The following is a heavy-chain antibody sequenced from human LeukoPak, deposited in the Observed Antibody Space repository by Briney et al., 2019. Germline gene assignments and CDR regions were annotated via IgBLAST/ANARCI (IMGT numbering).Heavy chain of an antibody. D-gene: IGHD2-21*01. Sequence: SETLSLTCTVSGDSVRSFHWSWIRQPPGKGLEWIGHMYYSGSTNYNPSLKSRVSMSVDTSKNQFSLKLSSVTAADTAVYYCARARIASGYFDYWGQGTLVTVSS. CDR2: MYYSGST. J-gene: IGHJ4*02. CDR3: ARARIASGYFDY. V-gene: IGHV4-59*02. CDR1: GDSVRSFH.